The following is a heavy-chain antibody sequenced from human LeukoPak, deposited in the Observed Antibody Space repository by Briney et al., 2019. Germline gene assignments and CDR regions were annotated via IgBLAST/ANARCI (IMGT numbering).Heavy chain of an antibody. V-gene: IGHV3-33*01. Sequence: GGSLRLSCAASGFTFSSYGMHWVRQAPGKGLEWVAVIWHDGSNKYYADSVKGRFTISRDNSKNTLYLQMNSLRAEDTAVYYCAREVGISMIVSEPGFDYWGQGTLVTVSS. CDR2: IWHDGSNK. CDR3: AREVGISMIVSEPGFDY. CDR1: GFTFSSYG. D-gene: IGHD3-22*01. J-gene: IGHJ4*02.